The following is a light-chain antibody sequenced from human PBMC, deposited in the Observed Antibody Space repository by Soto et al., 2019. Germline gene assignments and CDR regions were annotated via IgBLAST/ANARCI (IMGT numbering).Light chain of an antibody. CDR3: QQSYNSPQT. CDR2: AAS. J-gene: IGKJ1*01. CDR1: QTIMTY. V-gene: IGKV1-39*01. Sequence: VTITCRASQTIMTYLNWYQLKPGKPPRLLIYAASSLQSGVPSRFSGSGSGTDSTLTISSLQPEDFATYSCQQSYNSPQTFGRGTKVDIK.